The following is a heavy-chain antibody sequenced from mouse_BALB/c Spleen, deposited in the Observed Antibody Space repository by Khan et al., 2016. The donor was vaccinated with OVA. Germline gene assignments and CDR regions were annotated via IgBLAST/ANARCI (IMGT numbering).Heavy chain of an antibody. J-gene: IGHJ3*01. Sequence: VQLQQSGPELVEPGASVKMSCKASGYTFTNYVMHWVKQKPGQGLEWIGYINPYNAGTRYNEKFKGKATLTSDISSTTAYMELSSLPSEDSAVDYCAREASSWDVSFPYWGQGTLVTVSA. V-gene: IGHV1S136*01. CDR2: INPYNAGT. D-gene: IGHD4-1*01. CDR3: AREASSWDVSFPY. CDR1: GYTFTNYV.